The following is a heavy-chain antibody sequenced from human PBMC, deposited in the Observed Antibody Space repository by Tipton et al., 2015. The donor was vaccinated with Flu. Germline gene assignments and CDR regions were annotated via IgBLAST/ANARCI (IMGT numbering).Heavy chain of an antibody. CDR3: ARDLRGYSGYTGGDAFDM. J-gene: IGHJ3*02. Sequence: TLSLTCTVAGGSISTSYWSWIRQPAGKGLEWIGRISTSGSTNYNASLESRVTLSRDTSKNHISLRLRSATAADTALYYCARDLRGYSGYTGGDAFDMWGRGIMVFVSP. D-gene: IGHD5-12*01. CDR2: ISTSGST. V-gene: IGHV4-4*07. CDR1: GGSISTSY.